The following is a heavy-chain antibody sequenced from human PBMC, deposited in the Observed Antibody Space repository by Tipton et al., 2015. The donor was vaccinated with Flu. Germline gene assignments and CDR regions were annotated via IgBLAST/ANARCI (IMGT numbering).Heavy chain of an antibody. CDR2: IYTSGST. V-gene: IGHV4-61*02. Sequence: TLSLTCTVSGGPISSGSYYWSWIRQPAGKGLEWIGRIYTSGSTNYNPSLKSRVTISVDTSKNQFSLKLSSVTAADTAVYYCARGGYSYGYGKNYYYYGMDVWGQGTTVTVSS. D-gene: IGHD5-18*01. J-gene: IGHJ6*02. CDR1: GGPISSGSYY. CDR3: ARGGYSYGYGKNYYYYGMDV.